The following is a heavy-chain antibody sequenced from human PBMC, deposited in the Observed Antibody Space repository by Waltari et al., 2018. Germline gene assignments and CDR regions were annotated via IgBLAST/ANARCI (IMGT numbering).Heavy chain of an antibody. CDR1: GDSVTSDNYY. CDR3: ARTTNGDYFGDY. V-gene: IGHV4-61*01. D-gene: IGHD4-17*01. J-gene: IGHJ4*02. Sequence: QVQLQESGPGLVKPSETLSLICTVPGDSVTSDNYYWSWIRQPPGKGLEWIGYTYFSGTSNYNPSLKSRVTISVDTSKNQFSLHLTSVTAADTAVYYCARTTNGDYFGDYWGQGTLVTVSS. CDR2: TYFSGTS.